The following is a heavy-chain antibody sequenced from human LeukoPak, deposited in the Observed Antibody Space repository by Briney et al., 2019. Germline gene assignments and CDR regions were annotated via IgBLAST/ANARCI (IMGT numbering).Heavy chain of an antibody. CDR2: MSSSDDGR. CDR1: GFSFSSYA. J-gene: IGHJ4*02. V-gene: IGHV3-23*01. Sequence: GGSLRLSCAASGFSFSSYAMSWVRQAPGKGLEWVSAMSSSDDGRYYAASVRGRFTISRDTSRSTLYLQMNSLRAEDAAVYCAKAPVTSCRGAFCYPFDYWGQGTLVTVSS. D-gene: IGHD2-15*01. CDR3: AKAPVTSCRGAFCYPFDY.